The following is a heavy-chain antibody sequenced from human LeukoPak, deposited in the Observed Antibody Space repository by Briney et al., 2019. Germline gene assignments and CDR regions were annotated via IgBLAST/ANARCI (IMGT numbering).Heavy chain of an antibody. J-gene: IGHJ5*02. CDR3: ARFDSSSWYPVGWFDH. CDR2: IYSGGST. Sequence: GGSLRLSCAASGFTVSSNYMSWVRQAPGKGLEWVSVIYSGGSTYYADSVKGRFTISRDNSKNTLYLQMNSLRAEDTAVYYCARFDSSSWYPVGWFDHWGQGTLVTVSS. CDR1: GFTVSSNY. V-gene: IGHV3-53*01. D-gene: IGHD6-13*01.